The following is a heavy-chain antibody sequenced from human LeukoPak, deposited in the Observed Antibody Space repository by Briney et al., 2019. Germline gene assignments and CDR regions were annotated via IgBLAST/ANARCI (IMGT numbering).Heavy chain of an antibody. V-gene: IGHV4-59*08. CDR2: IYHSGNT. CDR1: GGSISSYY. D-gene: IGHD3-22*01. J-gene: IGHJ4*02. CDR3: AKHSFDSGDYFDD. Sequence: SETLSLTCTVSGGSISSYYWSWIRQPPGEGLEWIGFIYHSGNTNYNPSLKSRVTISVDTSTNQFSLKMKSVTAADTAVYYCAKHSFDSGDYFDDWGQGTLVTVSS.